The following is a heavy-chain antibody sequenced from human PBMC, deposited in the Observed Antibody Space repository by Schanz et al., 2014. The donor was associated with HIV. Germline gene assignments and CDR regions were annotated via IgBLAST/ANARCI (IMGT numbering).Heavy chain of an antibody. CDR1: GYTFTGYY. D-gene: IGHD6-6*01. Sequence: QVQLVQSGAEVKKPGASVKVSCKASGYTFTGYYLHWIRQAPGQGLEWMGWFNPNRGGRIYPQKFEGRVTMTRDTPISTAYMELSSLRYDDTAVYYCAREPSFSGLDVWGQGTTVIVSS. CDR3: AREPSFSGLDV. CDR2: FNPNRGGR. J-gene: IGHJ6*02. V-gene: IGHV1-2*02.